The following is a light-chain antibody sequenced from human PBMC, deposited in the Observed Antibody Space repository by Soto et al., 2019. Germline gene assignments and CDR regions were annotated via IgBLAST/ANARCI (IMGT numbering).Light chain of an antibody. J-gene: IGLJ2*01. Sequence: QSVLTQPASVAGSLGQSITLSCTGTSSDIAIYNYVSWYQHHPGRVPKLLISEVTNRPSGASDRFSGSKSGNTASPTISGLQADDEADYYCTSFTTSSSLVFGGGTKLTVL. CDR1: SSDIAIYNY. V-gene: IGLV2-14*01. CDR3: TSFTTSSSLV. CDR2: EVT.